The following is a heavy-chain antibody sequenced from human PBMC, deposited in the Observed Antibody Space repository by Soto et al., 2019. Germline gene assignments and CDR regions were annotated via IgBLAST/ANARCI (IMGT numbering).Heavy chain of an antibody. J-gene: IGHJ4*02. D-gene: IGHD3-9*01. Sequence: SETLSLTCTVSGGSISSGDYYWSWIRQPPGKGLEWIGYIYYSGSTYYNPSLKSRVTISVDTSKNQFSLKLSSVTAADTAVYYCARSVGLRYFDWSLYYFDYWGQGTLVTVSS. V-gene: IGHV4-30-4*01. CDR3: ARSVGLRYFDWSLYYFDY. CDR2: IYYSGST. CDR1: GGSISSGDYY.